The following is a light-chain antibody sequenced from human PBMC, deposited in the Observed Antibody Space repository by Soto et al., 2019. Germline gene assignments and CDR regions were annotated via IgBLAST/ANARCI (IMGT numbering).Light chain of an antibody. CDR1: QGISSW. Sequence: DIQMTQSPSSVSASVGDRVTVPCRASQGISSWLAWYQKKPGKAPKFLIYAASSLQSGVPSRFSGSGSGTDFTLTISSLQPEDFATYYCQQSYSTPITFGQGTRLEIK. CDR3: QQSYSTPIT. J-gene: IGKJ5*01. CDR2: AAS. V-gene: IGKV1-12*01.